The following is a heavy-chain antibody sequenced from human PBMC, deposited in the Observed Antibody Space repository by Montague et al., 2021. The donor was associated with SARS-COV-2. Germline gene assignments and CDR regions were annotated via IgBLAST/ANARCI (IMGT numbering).Heavy chain of an antibody. J-gene: IGHJ6*03. D-gene: IGHD3-3*01. CDR3: AGTYYDFCSGFIPYYHLDV. CDR1: GGSISSYY. V-gene: IGHV4-59*01. CDR2: IYHSGST. Sequence: SETLSLTCTVSGGSISSYYWSWIRQPPGKGLEWIGYIYHSGSTNYNPSLKSRVTISVDTSKNQFSLKLRSVTAADTAVYYCAGTYYDFCSGFIPYYHLDVWGKGTTVTVSS.